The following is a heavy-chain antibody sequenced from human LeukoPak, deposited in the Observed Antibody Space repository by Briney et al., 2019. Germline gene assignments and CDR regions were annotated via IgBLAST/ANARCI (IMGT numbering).Heavy chain of an antibody. V-gene: IGHV1-18*01. D-gene: IGHD3-3*01. CDR3: AREMGPGGFWSGYYRTPFDY. J-gene: IGHJ4*02. Sequence: GASVKVSCKAPGYTLTSYGISWVRQAPGRGLEWMGWISAENGDTNYAQKLQGRGTMTTDTSTSTPYMELRSLRSDDTAVYYCAREMGPGGFWSGYYRTPFDYWGQGTLVTVSS. CDR2: ISAENGDT. CDR1: GYTLTSYG.